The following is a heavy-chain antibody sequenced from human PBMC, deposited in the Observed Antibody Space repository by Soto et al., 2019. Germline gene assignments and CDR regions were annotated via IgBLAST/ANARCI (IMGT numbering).Heavy chain of an antibody. Sequence: GASVKVSCKASGYTFTKYIIHWVRQAPGQRLEWMAWINVDNGNTQYSQNFQGRVTITRDTSASTAYMELSSLRSEDTAVYYCARDTDYSSAFLWGQGTPVTVSS. J-gene: IGHJ4*02. CDR3: ARDTDYSSAFL. CDR2: INVDNGNT. CDR1: GYTFTKYI. D-gene: IGHD6-19*01. V-gene: IGHV1-3*01.